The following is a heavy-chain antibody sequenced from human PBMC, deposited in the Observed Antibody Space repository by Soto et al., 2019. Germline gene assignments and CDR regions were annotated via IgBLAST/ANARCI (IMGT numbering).Heavy chain of an antibody. J-gene: IGHJ5*02. CDR1: GGSISSGGHY. V-gene: IGHV4-31*03. CDR3: ARQNYYDSSRYIFYWFDP. Sequence: PSETLSLTCTVSGGSISSGGHYWSWIRQHPGKGLEWIGYIYYSGSTYYNPSLKSRVTISVDTSKNQFSLKLSSVTAADTAVYYCARQNYYDSSRYIFYWFDPWGQGTLVTVSS. CDR2: IYYSGST. D-gene: IGHD3-22*01.